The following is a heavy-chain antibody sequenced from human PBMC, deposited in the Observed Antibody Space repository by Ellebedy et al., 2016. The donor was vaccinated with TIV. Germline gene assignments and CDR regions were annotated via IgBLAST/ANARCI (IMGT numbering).Heavy chain of an antibody. CDR1: GYTFTSYG. CDR2: ISAYNGNT. J-gene: IGHJ6*02. D-gene: IGHD3-10*01. Sequence: AASVKVSCKASGYTFTSYGISWMRQAPGQGLEWMGWISAYNGNTNYAQKLQGRVTMTTDTSTSTAYMELRSLRSDDTAVYYCARELLWFGESFYGLDVWGQGTTVTVSS. V-gene: IGHV1-18*01. CDR3: ARELLWFGESFYGLDV.